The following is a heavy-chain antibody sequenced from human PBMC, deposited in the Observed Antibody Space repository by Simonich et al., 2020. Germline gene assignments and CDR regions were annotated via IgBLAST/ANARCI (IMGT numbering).Heavy chain of an antibody. D-gene: IGHD3-10*01. V-gene: IGHV4-34*01. J-gene: IGHJ4*02. Sequence: QVQLQQWCAGLLKPSETLSLTCAVYGGSFSGYYWSWIRQPPGKGLEWIGEINHSGSTNDNPSLKSRVTISVDTSKNQFSLKLSSVTAANTAVYYCARRRKVRGVQYYFDYWGQGTLVTVSS. CDR2: INHSGST. CDR1: GGSFSGYY. CDR3: ARRRKVRGVQYYFDY.